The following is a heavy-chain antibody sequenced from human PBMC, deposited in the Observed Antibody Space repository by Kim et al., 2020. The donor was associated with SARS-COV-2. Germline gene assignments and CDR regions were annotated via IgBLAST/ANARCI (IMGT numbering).Heavy chain of an antibody. Sequence: GGSLRLSFAASGFTFSSYEMNWVRRAPGKGLEWVAYIRSSGTTIYYADSVKGRFTISRDNAKNSVYLQMESLRAEDTAVYYCASAPRGRWLQFDHWGQGISVTVSS. CDR2: IRSSGTTI. J-gene: IGHJ4*02. CDR1: GFTFSSYE. D-gene: IGHD3-16*01. V-gene: IGHV3-48*03. CDR3: ASAPRGRWLQFDH.